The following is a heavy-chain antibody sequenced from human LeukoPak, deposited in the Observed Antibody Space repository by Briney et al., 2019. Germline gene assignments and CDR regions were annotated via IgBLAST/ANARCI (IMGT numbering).Heavy chain of an antibody. V-gene: IGHV4-39*01. D-gene: IGHD3-22*01. CDR3: VGYYYDSSGYYYAGDLDY. CDR1: GGSISSSSYY. CDR2: IYYSGST. Sequence: SETLSLTCTVSGGSISSSSYYWGWIRQPPGKGLEWIGSIYYSGSTYYNPSLKSRVTTSVDTSKNQFSLKLSSVTAADTAVYYCVGYYYDSSGYYYAGDLDYWGQGTLVTVSS. J-gene: IGHJ4*02.